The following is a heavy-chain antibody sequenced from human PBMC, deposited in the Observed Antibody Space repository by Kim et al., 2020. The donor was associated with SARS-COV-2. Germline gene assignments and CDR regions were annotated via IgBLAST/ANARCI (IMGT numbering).Heavy chain of an antibody. CDR1: GFTVSSNY. J-gene: IGHJ6*03. CDR2: IYSGGST. CDR3: ARCTEWLSPLGYYYYMDV. Sequence: GGSLRLSCAASGFTVSSNYMSWVRQAPGKGLEWVSVIYSGGSTYYADSVKGRFTISRDNSKNTLYLQMNSLRAEDTAVYYCARCTEWLSPLGYYYYMDVWGKGTTVTVSS. D-gene: IGHD3-3*01. V-gene: IGHV3-66*01.